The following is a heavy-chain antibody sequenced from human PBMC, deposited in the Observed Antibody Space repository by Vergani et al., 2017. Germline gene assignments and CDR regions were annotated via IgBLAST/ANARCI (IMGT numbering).Heavy chain of an antibody. V-gene: IGHV3-48*04. D-gene: IGHD6-19*01. CDR2: ISSSSTI. CDR3: ARDLYSSGWYQVGMDV. CDR1: GFTFSSYS. Sequence: EVQLVESGGGLVQPGGSLRLSCAASGFTFSSYSMNWVRQAPGKGLEWVSYISSSSTIYYADSVKGRFTISRDNAKNSLYLQMNSLRAEDTAVYYCARDLYSSGWYQVGMDVWGQGP. J-gene: IGHJ6*02.